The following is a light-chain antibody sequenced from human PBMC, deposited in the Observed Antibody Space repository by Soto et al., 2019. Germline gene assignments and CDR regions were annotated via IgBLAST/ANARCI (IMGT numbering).Light chain of an antibody. J-gene: IGKJ2*01. CDR2: AAT. CDR1: QSITNY. V-gene: IGKV1-39*01. Sequence: DIQMTQSPSSLSASIGDRVTITCRASQSITNYLNWYQQTPGKAPKLLIYAATSLQDEVPARFSGRCSGTDFTLTISSLQPEYFATYYCQQSDSSPTFGQGTKVEIK. CDR3: QQSDSSPT.